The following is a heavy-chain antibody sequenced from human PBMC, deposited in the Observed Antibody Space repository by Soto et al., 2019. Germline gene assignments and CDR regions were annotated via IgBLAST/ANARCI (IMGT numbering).Heavy chain of an antibody. V-gene: IGHV4-39*01. CDR3: ARLISVYFYMDV. CDR1: GGSISSSSYY. Sequence: SETLSLTCTVSGGSISSSSYYWGWIRQPPGKGLEWIGSIYYSGSTYYNPSLKSRVTISVDTSKNLLSLRLSSVTAADTAVYYCARLISVYFYMDVWGQGTTVTVSS. CDR2: IYYSGST. J-gene: IGHJ6*03.